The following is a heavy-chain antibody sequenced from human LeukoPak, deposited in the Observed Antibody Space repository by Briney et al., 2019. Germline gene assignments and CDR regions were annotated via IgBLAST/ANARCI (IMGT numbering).Heavy chain of an antibody. CDR1: GFTFSSYG. CDR3: ARGPPIYGSGSYCFDY. J-gene: IGHJ4*02. D-gene: IGHD3-10*01. Sequence: GGSLRLSCAASGFTFSSYGMHWVRQAPGKGLEWVSFIRYDGGSKYYADSVKGRFTISRDNSKNTLYLQMNSLRAEDTAVYYCARGPPIYGSGSYCFDYWGQGTLVTVSS. V-gene: IGHV3-30*02. CDR2: IRYDGGSK.